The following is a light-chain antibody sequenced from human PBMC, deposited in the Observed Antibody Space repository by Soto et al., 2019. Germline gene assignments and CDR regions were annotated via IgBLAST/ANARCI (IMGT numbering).Light chain of an antibody. V-gene: IGLV2-14*02. CDR3: AAWYDSRNGLV. CDR1: SSDVGSYNL. Sequence: QSALTQPASVSGSPGQSITISCTGTSSDVGSYNLVSWYQHHPRKAPKVIIYEGSKRPSGVSNRFSASKSGTSASLAISGLQSEDEADYYCAAWYDSRNGLVFGGGTKVTVL. J-gene: IGLJ2*01. CDR2: EGS.